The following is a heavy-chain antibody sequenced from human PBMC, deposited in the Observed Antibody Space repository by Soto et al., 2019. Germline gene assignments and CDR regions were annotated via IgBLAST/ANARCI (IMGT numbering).Heavy chain of an antibody. Sequence: GGSLRLSCAASGFTFSSYSMNWVRQAPGKGLEWVSSISSSSSYIYYADSVKGRFTISRDNAKNSLYLQMNSLRAEDTAVYYCARDQSGSGWYEGYYYYGMDVWGQGTTVTVSS. CDR1: GFTFSSYS. CDR2: ISSSSSYI. V-gene: IGHV3-21*01. D-gene: IGHD6-19*01. CDR3: ARDQSGSGWYEGYYYYGMDV. J-gene: IGHJ6*02.